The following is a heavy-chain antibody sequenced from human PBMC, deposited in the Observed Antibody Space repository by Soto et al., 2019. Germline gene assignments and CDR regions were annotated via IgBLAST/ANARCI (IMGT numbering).Heavy chain of an antibody. V-gene: IGHV4-61*01. CDR3: ARALTTGQLPSRCDR. CDR1: GGSVSNDNFY. CDR2: VHSSGIT. Sequence: PSETLSLTCTVSGGSVSNDNFYWSWIRQPPGKGLEWIGYVHSSGITNYNPSLKRRVTISVDTSRNQFSLRLSSVTAADTAVYYCARALTTGQLPSRCDRWGQGNMVTLSS. J-gene: IGHJ5*02. D-gene: IGHD4-17*01.